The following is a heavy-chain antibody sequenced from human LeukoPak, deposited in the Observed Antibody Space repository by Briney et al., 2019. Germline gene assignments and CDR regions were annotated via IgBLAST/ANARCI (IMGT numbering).Heavy chain of an antibody. D-gene: IGHD1-14*01. J-gene: IGHJ4*02. CDR3: VRYRTTNTYDS. CDR2: ICSRGGTI. Sequence: PGGSLRLSCAASGFTFNNYEMNWVRQAPGKGLEWISYICSRGGTIHYADSVKGRITISRDDTKNSLYLQMNSLRAEDTAVYYCVRYRTTNTYDSWGQGTLVTVSS. V-gene: IGHV3-48*03. CDR1: GFTFNNYE.